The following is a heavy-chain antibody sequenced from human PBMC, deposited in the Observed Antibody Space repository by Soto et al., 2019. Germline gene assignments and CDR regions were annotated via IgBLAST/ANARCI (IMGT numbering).Heavy chain of an antibody. CDR1: GFTVSSNY. V-gene: IGHV3-53*01. Sequence: GGSLRLSCAASGFTVSSNYMSWVRQAPWKGLQWVSGIYSGGSTLYSDSVKGRFTISGDNSKNTLFLQMNSLRAEDTAVYYCARGDSGSGFFEYGGQGTLVTVYS. CDR2: IYSGGST. J-gene: IGHJ4*02. CDR3: ARGDSGSGFFEY. D-gene: IGHD1-26*01.